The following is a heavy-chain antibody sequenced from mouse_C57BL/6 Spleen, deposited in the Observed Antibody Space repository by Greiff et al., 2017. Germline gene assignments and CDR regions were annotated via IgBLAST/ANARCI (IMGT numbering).Heavy chain of an antibody. CDR2: ISSGSSTI. Sequence: EVKLEESGGGLVKPGGSLKLSCAASGFTFSDYGMHWVRQAPEKGLEWVSYISSGSSTIYFADTVKGRLTISRANAKNTLFLQMTSLRSEDTAMYYCARRYSDAMDYWGQGTSVTVSS. V-gene: IGHV5-17*01. CDR1: GFTFSDYG. J-gene: IGHJ4*01. CDR3: ARRYSDAMDY. D-gene: IGHD2-14*01.